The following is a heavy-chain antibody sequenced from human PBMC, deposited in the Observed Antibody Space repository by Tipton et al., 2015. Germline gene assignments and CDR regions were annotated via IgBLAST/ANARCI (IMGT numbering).Heavy chain of an antibody. CDR1: GGSISSGGYY. D-gene: IGHD6-19*01. J-gene: IGHJ4*02. CDR2: IYYSGSS. V-gene: IGHV4-31*03. Sequence: TLSLTCTVSGGSISSGGYYWSWIRQHPGKGLEWIGYIYYSGSSYYNPSLKSRIIISVDTSKNQFSPKLSSVTAADTAVYYCARGVAVADYFDYWGQGTLVTVSS. CDR3: ARGVAVADYFDY.